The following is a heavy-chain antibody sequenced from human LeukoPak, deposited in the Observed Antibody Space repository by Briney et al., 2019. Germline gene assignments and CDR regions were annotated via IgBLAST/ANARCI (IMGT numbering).Heavy chain of an antibody. J-gene: IGHJ3*02. CDR1: GFTFSCYG. Sequence: GGPLRLSCAASGFTFSCYGMSWVRHAPGKALEWVSAISGSGGSTYYADPVKGRFTISRDNSKNTLYLQMNSLSAEDTAVYYCAKGLGATTPRAFDIWGQGTMVTVSS. CDR3: AKGLGATTPRAFDI. CDR2: ISGSGGST. V-gene: IGHV3-23*01. D-gene: IGHD1-26*01.